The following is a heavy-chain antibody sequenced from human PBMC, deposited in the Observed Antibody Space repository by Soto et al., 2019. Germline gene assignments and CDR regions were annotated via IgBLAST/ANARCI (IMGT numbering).Heavy chain of an antibody. CDR1: GGSISSGGYS. Sequence: PSETLSLTCAVSGGSISSGGYSWSWIRQPPGKGLEWIGYIYHSGSTYYNPSLKSRVTISVDRSKNQFSLKLSSVTAADTAVYYCARTIFGVVSRYFDYWGQGTLVTVLL. CDR3: ARTIFGVVSRYFDY. D-gene: IGHD3-3*01. V-gene: IGHV4-30-2*01. J-gene: IGHJ4*02. CDR2: IYHSGST.